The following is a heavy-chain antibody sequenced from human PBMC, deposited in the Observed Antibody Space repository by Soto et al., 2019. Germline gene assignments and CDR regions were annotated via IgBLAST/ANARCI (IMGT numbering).Heavy chain of an antibody. D-gene: IGHD4-17*01. J-gene: IGHJ3*02. V-gene: IGHV3-23*01. CDR2: ISGSGGST. Sequence: EVQLLESGGGLVQPGGSLRLSCAASGFTFSSYAMSWVRQAPGKGLEWVSAISGSGGSTYYADSVKGRFTISRDNSKNTLYLQMNSLRAEDTAVYYCAKDWRSTTTVVTIDAFDIWGQGTMVTVSS. CDR3: AKDWRSTTTVVTIDAFDI. CDR1: GFTFSSYA.